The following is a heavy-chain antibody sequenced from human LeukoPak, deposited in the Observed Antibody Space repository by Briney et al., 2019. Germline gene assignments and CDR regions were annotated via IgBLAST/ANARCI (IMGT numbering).Heavy chain of an antibody. CDR3: ARDTPRPVPRGFEY. CDR1: GYTFSGYY. CDR2: INPNSGGT. V-gene: IGHV1-2*02. Sequence: ASVKVSCKASGYTFSGYYMHWVRQAPGQGLEWMGWINPNSGGTNYAQKFQGRVTMTRDTSISTAYMELSRLRSDDTAVYYCARDTPRPVPRGFEYWGQGTLVTVSS. J-gene: IGHJ4*02.